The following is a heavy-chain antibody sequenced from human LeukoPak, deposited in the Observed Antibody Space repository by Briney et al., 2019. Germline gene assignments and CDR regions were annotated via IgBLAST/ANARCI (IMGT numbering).Heavy chain of an antibody. J-gene: IGHJ4*02. CDR1: GFTFSSYA. D-gene: IGHD3-10*01. CDR3: ARMVRGVRGFDY. CDR2: ISGSGGST. Sequence: GGSLRLSCAASGFTFSSYAMSWVRQAPGKGLEWVLAISGSGGSTYYADSVKGRFTISRDNSKNTLYLQMNSLRAEDTAVYYCARMVRGVRGFDYWGQGTLVTVSS. V-gene: IGHV3-23*01.